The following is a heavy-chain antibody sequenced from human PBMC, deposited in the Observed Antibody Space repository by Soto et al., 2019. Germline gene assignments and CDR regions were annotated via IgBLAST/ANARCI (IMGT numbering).Heavy chain of an antibody. V-gene: IGHV3-23*01. Sequence: GGSLRLSCAASGFTFSSYAMSWVRQAPGKGLEWVSAISGSGGSTYYADSVKGRFTISRDNSKNTLYLQMNSLRAEDTAVYYCAKDRIDDDILPGTPAAGYYYGMDVWGKGPT. J-gene: IGHJ6*04. D-gene: IGHD2-2*01. CDR2: ISGSGGST. CDR1: GFTFSSYA. CDR3: AKDRIDDDILPGTPAAGYYYGMDV.